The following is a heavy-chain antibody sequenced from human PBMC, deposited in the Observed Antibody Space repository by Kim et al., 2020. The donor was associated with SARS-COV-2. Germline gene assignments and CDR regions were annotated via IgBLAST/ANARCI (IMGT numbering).Heavy chain of an antibody. Sequence: ASVKVSCKASGYTFTSYYMHWVRQAPGQGLEWMGIINPSGGSTSYAQKFQGRVTMTRDTSTSTVYMELSSLRSEDTAVYYCASEPSETGSQWLAYFDYWGQGTLVTVSS. V-gene: IGHV1-46*01. CDR2: INPSGGST. J-gene: IGHJ4*02. CDR1: GYTFTSYY. D-gene: IGHD6-19*01. CDR3: ASEPSETGSQWLAYFDY.